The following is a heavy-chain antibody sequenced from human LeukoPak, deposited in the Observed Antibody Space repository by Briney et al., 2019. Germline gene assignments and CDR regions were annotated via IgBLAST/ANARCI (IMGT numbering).Heavy chain of an antibody. CDR3: ARVRFLEWFNYYYYYYYMDV. Sequence: GASVKVSCKASGYTFTSYGISWVRQAPGQGLEWMGWISAYNGNTNYAQKLQGRVTMTTDTSTSTAYMELRSLRSDDTAMYYCARVRFLEWFNYYYYYYYMDVWGKGTTVTVSS. V-gene: IGHV1-18*01. CDR2: ISAYNGNT. J-gene: IGHJ6*03. CDR1: GYTFTSYG. D-gene: IGHD3-3*01.